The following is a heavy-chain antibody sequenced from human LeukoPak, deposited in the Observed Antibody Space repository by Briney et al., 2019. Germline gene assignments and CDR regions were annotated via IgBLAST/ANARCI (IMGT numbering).Heavy chain of an antibody. V-gene: IGHV3-23*01. CDR3: AKDAPVNIVVVPAANS. D-gene: IGHD2-2*01. Sequence: GGSLRLSCAASGFTFSNYAMSWVRQAPGKGLEWVSSISGSGDNTHYADSVKGRLTISRDNSKNTLYLQMNSLRAEDTAVYYCAKDAPVNIVVVPAANSWGQGTLVTVSS. J-gene: IGHJ4*02. CDR2: ISGSGDNT. CDR1: GFTFSNYA.